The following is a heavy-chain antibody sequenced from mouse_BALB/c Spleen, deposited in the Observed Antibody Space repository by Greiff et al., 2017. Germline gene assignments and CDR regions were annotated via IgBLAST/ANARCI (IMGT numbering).Heavy chain of an antibody. CDR1: GYTFTDYE. D-gene: IGHD2-14*01. CDR3: TRIRYDARDY. Sequence: QVQLKESGAELVRPGASVTLSCKASGYTFTDYEMHWVKQTPVHGLEWIGAIDPETGGTAYNQKFKGKATLTADKSSSTAYMELRSLTSEDSAVYYCTRIRYDARDYWGQGTSVTVSS. J-gene: IGHJ4*01. CDR2: IDPETGGT. V-gene: IGHV1-15*01.